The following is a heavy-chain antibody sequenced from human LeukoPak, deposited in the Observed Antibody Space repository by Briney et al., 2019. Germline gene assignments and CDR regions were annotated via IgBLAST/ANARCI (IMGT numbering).Heavy chain of an antibody. Sequence: SVKVSCKASGGTFSSYAISWVRQAPGQGLEWMGGIIPIFGTANYVQKFQGRVTITADESTSTAYMELSSLRSEDTAVYYCARAGFIAAVPALSGMDVWGQGTTVTVSS. D-gene: IGHD6-13*01. CDR1: GGTFSSYA. CDR3: ARAGFIAAVPALSGMDV. CDR2: IIPIFGTA. V-gene: IGHV1-69*13. J-gene: IGHJ6*02.